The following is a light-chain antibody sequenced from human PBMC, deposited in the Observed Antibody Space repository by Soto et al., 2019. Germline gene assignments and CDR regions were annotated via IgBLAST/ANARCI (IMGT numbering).Light chain of an antibody. CDR2: DSS. J-gene: IGKJ4*01. CDR1: QSVDTF. V-gene: IGKV3-11*01. Sequence: EIVLTQSPDTLSLSPGDRATLSCRASQSVDTFLSWYQQKPGQAPRLFIYDSSTRAAGIPDRFSGSGSVTDFTRTISSLEPEDFAVYYCQQRRTLLSFGVGTKVEI. CDR3: QQRRTLLS.